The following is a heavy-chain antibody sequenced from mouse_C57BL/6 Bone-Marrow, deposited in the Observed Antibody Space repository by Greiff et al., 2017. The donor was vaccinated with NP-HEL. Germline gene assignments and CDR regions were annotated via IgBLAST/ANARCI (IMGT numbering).Heavy chain of an antibody. Sequence: QVTLNVSGPGILQPSQTLSLTCSFSGFSLSTFGMGVGWIRQPSGKGLEWLAHIWWDDDKYYNPALKSRLTISKDTSKNQVFLKIANVDTADTATYYCARFFGPAAGYGGVYFDYWGQGTTLTVSS. D-gene: IGHD2-2*01. CDR1: GFSLSTFGMG. CDR3: ARFFGPAAGYGGVYFDY. CDR2: IWWDDDK. V-gene: IGHV8-8*01. J-gene: IGHJ2*01.